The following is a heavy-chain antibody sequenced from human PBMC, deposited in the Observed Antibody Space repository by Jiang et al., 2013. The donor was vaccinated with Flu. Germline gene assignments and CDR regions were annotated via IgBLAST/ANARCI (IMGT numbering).Heavy chain of an antibody. J-gene: IGHJ4*02. CDR3: ARDTAFIAYGTDV. V-gene: IGHV4-39*01. CDR2: ISYRGDT. CDR1: GGSMSSNSHY. Sequence: GPGLVKPSETLSLSCTVSGGSMSSNSHYWAWIRQPPGKGLEWIGSISYRGDTYYNPSLKSRVTISVDTSKNQFSLRLSSVTAADTAVYFCARDTAFIAYGTDVWGQGTLVTVSS. D-gene: IGHD5-18*01.